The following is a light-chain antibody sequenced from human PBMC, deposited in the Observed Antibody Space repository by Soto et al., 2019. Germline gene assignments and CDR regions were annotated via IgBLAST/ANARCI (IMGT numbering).Light chain of an antibody. V-gene: IGKV1-9*01. CDR3: QQLNSFPPA. J-gene: IGKJ5*01. CDR1: QDISDF. CDR2: ATS. Sequence: DIQLTQSPSFLSASVRDRVTITCRASQDISDFLAWYQQKPGKPPKLLIYATSTLQTGIPSRFSGSGSGTEFTLTINSLQPDDFATYYCQQLNSFPPAFGQGTRLEIK.